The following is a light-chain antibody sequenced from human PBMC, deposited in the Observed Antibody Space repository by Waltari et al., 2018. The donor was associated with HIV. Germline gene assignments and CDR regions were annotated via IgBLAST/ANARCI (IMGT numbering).Light chain of an antibody. V-gene: IGKV4-1*01. CDR2: GAS. CDR3: QQYNMTPWT. J-gene: IGKJ1*01. CDR1: QSLLYRSNNRNY. Sequence: IVTTQSPDSLAASLGETATIHCKSSQSLLYRSNNRNYLAWYQQKPGQPPKLLIYGASTRESGVPDRFSGSVSGTDFTLTINSLQAEDVAVYFCQQYNMTPWTFGQGTKVEI.